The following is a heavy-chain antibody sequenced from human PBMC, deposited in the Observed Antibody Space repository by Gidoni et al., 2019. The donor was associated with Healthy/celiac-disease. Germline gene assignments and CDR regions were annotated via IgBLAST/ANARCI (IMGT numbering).Heavy chain of an antibody. D-gene: IGHD1-26*01. CDR2: INNDGSST. V-gene: IGHV3-74*01. CDR3: ARSEGLLSAFDI. J-gene: IGHJ3*02. CDR1: AFTFSMYW. Sequence: EVQLVESGGGLVQPGGSLRLSCAASAFTFSMYWMYWVRQAPGKGLVWVSRINNDGSSTSYADSVKGRFTISRDNAQNTLYLQMSSLRAEDTAVYYCARSEGLLSAFDIWGQGTMVTVSS.